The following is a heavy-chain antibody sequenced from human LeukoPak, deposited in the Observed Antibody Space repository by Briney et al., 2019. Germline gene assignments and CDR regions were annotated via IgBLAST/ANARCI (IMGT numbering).Heavy chain of an antibody. V-gene: IGHV3-64*01. CDR3: AAQTTLTGAYDP. CDR2: IDPNGKTT. Sequence: GGSLRLSCAASGFTFSTCVMLWVRQARGMGLEYVSSIDPNGKTTYYANSVKGRFTISRDNSNNMLYLQMGSLTTEDMAVYYCAAQTTLTGAYDPWGQGTLGTVSS. CDR1: GFTFSTCV. D-gene: IGHD1-20*01. J-gene: IGHJ2*01.